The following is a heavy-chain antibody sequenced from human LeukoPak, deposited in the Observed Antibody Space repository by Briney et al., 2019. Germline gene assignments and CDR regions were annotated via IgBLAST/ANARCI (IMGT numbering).Heavy chain of an antibody. CDR3: AREGGFSSNPRGRIYYYYYYMDV. CDR2: ISSSGSTI. Sequence: PSETLSLTCAVYGGSFSGYYWSWIRQPPGKGLEWVSYISSSGSTIYYADSVKGRFTISRDNAKNSLYLQMNSLRAEDTAVYYCAREGGFSSNPRGRIYYYYYYMDVWGKGTTVTVSS. J-gene: IGHJ6*03. CDR1: GGSFSGYY. D-gene: IGHD6-13*01. V-gene: IGHV3-11*04.